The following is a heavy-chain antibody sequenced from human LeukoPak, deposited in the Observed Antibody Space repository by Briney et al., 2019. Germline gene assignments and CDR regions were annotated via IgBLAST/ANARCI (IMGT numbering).Heavy chain of an antibody. Sequence: PGKSLRLSCVVSEFTFYNYSMHWVRQAPGKGLEWVSGISWNSGSIGYADSVKGRFTISRDNAKNSLYLQMNSLRAEDTALYYCAKDIVDILTGQFDYWGQGTLVTVSS. CDR1: EFTFYNYS. D-gene: IGHD3-9*01. CDR3: AKDIVDILTGQFDY. CDR2: ISWNSGSI. J-gene: IGHJ4*02. V-gene: IGHV3-9*01.